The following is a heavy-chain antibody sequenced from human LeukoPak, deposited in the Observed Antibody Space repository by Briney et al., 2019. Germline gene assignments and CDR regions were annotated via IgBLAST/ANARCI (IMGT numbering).Heavy chain of an antibody. CDR1: GGSISTDNCY. J-gene: IGHJ6*02. CDR2: IYYNGNT. V-gene: IGHV4-39*07. Sequence: SETLSLTCTVSGGSISTDNCYWGWIRQPPGKGLEWIGSIYYNGNTYYNPSLKSRVTISVDTSKNQFSLKLSSVTAADTAVYYCARLKEGYYYYGMDVWGQGTTVTVSS. CDR3: ARLKEGYYYYGMDV.